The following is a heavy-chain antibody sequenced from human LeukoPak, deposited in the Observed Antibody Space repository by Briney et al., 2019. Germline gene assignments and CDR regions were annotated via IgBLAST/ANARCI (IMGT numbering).Heavy chain of an antibody. CDR3: ARHDGRGGATMGALDS. D-gene: IGHD5-12*01. V-gene: IGHV4-39*01. CDR2: ISYSGNT. Sequence: SETLSLTCTVSGGSIISSDYHWGWVRQPPGKGLEWIGTISYSGNTDYNPSLRSRVTISVDTSNNQFSLRLGSVTAADTAVYYCARHDGRGGATMGALDSWGQGSLVTVSS. J-gene: IGHJ4*02. CDR1: GGSIISSDYH.